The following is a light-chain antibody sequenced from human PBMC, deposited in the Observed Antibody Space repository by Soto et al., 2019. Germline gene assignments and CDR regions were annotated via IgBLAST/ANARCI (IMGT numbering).Light chain of an antibody. J-gene: IGLJ1*01. CDR1: SSDVGGYNY. Sequence: QSVLTQPASVSGSPGQSITISCTGTSSDVGGYNYVSWYQQQPGKAPKFMIYDVSNRPSGVSNRFSGSKSGNTASRTISGLQAEDEADYYCCSYTTSNTRQIVFGTGTKVTVL. V-gene: IGLV2-14*01. CDR2: DVS. CDR3: CSYTTSNTRQIV.